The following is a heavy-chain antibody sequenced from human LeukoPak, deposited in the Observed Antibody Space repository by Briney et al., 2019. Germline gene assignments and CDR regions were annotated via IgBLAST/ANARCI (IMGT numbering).Heavy chain of an antibody. V-gene: IGHV3-21*01. CDR2: ISSSSSYI. D-gene: IGHD3-10*01. Sequence: GGSLRLSCAASGFTFSSYSMNWVRQAPGKGLEWVSSISSSSSYIYYADSVKGRFTISRDNAKNSLYLQMNSLRAEDTAVYYCASRSPEGSGSHPFDYWGQGTLVTVSS. J-gene: IGHJ4*02. CDR1: GFTFSSYS. CDR3: ASRSPEGSGSHPFDY.